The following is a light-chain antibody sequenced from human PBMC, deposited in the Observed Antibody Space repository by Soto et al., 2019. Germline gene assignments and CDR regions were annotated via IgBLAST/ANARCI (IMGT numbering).Light chain of an antibody. Sequence: DVQMTQSPSSLSASLGDSVALTFRASQTVTSYLNWYQQKPGKAPKLLIYAASTLQSGVPSRFSGSGSGTEFTLTISSLQPEDFATYYCQKYNSFWTFGQGTKVDI. CDR2: AAS. CDR1: QTVTSY. CDR3: QKYNSFWT. V-gene: IGKV1-16*01. J-gene: IGKJ1*01.